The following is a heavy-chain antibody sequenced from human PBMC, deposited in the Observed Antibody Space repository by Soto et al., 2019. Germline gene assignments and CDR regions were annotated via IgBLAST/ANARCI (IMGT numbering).Heavy chain of an antibody. CDR2: ISGSGGST. V-gene: IGHV3-23*01. CDR1: GFTFSSYA. J-gene: IGHJ4*02. Sequence: GGSLRLSCAASGFTFSSYAMSWVRQAPGKGLEWVSAISGSGGSTYYADSVKGRFTTSRDNSKNTLYMQMNSLRAEDTAVYYCAKDRRVMATAHHFDYWGQGTLVTVSS. CDR3: AKDRRVMATAHHFDY. D-gene: IGHD5-12*01.